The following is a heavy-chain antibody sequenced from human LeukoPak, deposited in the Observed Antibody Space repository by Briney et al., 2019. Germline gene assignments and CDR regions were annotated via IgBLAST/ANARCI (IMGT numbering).Heavy chain of an antibody. CDR2: ISSSGSDI. J-gene: IGHJ4*02. CDR1: GFTFSGYC. D-gene: IGHD6-6*01. Sequence: GGSLRLSCAASGFTFSGYCMNWVRQAPGKGLEWVSSISSSGSDIYYADSVKGRFAISRDNAKNSLYLQMNSLRPEDTAVYYCARDAGVHSSSSFDYWGQGTLVSVSS. V-gene: IGHV3-21*01. CDR3: ARDAGVHSSSSFDY.